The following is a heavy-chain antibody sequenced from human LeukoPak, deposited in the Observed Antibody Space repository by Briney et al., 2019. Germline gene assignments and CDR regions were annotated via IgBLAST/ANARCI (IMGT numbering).Heavy chain of an antibody. J-gene: IGHJ4*02. CDR3: ARSPDYDSTGYDY. CDR2: VYTSGTT. Sequence: SQTLSLTCTVSSASNSSGSLYWNWIRQPAGKGLEWIGRVYTSGTTNYNPSLESRVTISVDSSRNHFSLKLSSVTAADTAVYYCARSPDYDSTGYDYWGQGTLVTVSS. D-gene: IGHD3-22*01. V-gene: IGHV4-61*02. CDR1: SASNSSGSLY.